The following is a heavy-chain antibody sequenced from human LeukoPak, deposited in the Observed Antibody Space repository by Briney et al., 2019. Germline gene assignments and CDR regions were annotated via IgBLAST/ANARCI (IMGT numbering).Heavy chain of an antibody. J-gene: IGHJ4*02. CDR2: IRYDGSNK. CDR3: AKDFSVYYYDSRVLDY. CDR1: GFSFSSYS. V-gene: IGHV3-30*02. D-gene: IGHD3-22*01. Sequence: PGGSLRLSCVAPGFSFSSYSMHWVRQAPGKGLEWVAFIRYDGSNKYYADSVKGRFTISRDNSKNTLYLQMNRLRAEDTAVYYCAKDFSVYYYDSRVLDYWGQGTLVTVSS.